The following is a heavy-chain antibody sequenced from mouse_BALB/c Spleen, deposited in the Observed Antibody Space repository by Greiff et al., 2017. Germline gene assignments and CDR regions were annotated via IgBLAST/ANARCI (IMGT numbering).Heavy chain of an antibody. V-gene: IGHV3-6*02. CDR1: GYSITSGYY. Sequence: EVKLMESGPGLVKPSQSLSLTCSVTGYSITSGYYWNWIRQFPGNKLEWMGYISYDGSNNYNPSLKNRISITRDTSKNQFFLKLNSVTTEDTATYYCARGRKDDGYYPFAYWGQGTLVTVSA. CDR3: ARGRKDDGYYPFAY. D-gene: IGHD2-3*01. CDR2: ISYDGSN. J-gene: IGHJ3*01.